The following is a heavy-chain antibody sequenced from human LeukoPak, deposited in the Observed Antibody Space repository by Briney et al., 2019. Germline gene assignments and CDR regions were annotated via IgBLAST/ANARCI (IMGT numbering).Heavy chain of an antibody. CDR1: GFTFSSYG. J-gene: IGHJ4*02. V-gene: IGHV3-30*02. CDR3: APTYNWNYFGVDY. CDR2: IWYDGSNK. Sequence: TGGSLRLSCAASGFTFSSYGMHWVRQAPGKGLEWVAVIWYDGSNKYYADSVKGRFTISRDNSKNTLYLQMNSLRAEDTAVYYCAPTYNWNYFGVDYWGQGTLVTVSS. D-gene: IGHD1-7*01.